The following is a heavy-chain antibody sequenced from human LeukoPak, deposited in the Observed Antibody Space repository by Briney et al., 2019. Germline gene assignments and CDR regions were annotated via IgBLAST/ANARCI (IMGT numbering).Heavy chain of an antibody. CDR2: IYTSGST. Sequence: PSETLSLTCTVSGGSIRSYYWSWLRQPAGKGLEWIGRIYTSGSTNYNPSLKSRVTMSVDTSKNQFSLKLSSVTAADTAVYYCAKDRLSGIYRTDAFHIWGQGTMVAVSS. CDR1: GGSIRSYY. J-gene: IGHJ3*02. D-gene: IGHD1-26*01. CDR3: AKDRLSGIYRTDAFHI. V-gene: IGHV4-4*07.